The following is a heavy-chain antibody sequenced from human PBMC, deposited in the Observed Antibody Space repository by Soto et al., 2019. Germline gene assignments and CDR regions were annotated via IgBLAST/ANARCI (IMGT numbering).Heavy chain of an antibody. J-gene: IGHJ4*02. CDR2: ISSSSSYI. CDR1: GFTFSSYS. V-gene: IGHV3-21*01. D-gene: IGHD6-19*01. Sequence: GGSLRLSCAASGFTFSSYSMNWVRQAPGKGLEWVSSISSSSSYIYYADSVKGRFTISRDNAKNSLYLQMNSLRAEDTAVYYCAREKEVQWLAYYFDYWGQGTLVTVSS. CDR3: AREKEVQWLAYYFDY.